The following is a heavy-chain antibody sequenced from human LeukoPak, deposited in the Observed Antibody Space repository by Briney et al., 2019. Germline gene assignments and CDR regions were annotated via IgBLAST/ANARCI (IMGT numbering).Heavy chain of an antibody. D-gene: IGHD3-10*01. CDR1: GFTFSDYA. CDR2: IGGSSDFT. J-gene: IGHJ4*02. CDR3: AKADRGWGVISKD. Sequence: PGGSLRLSCAASGFTFSDYAMSWVRQAPGKGLEWVSAIGGSSDFTYYAEYVKGRFTTSRDSSKETLYLQMNSLRAEDTAVYYCAKADRGWGVISKDWGQGTLVTVSS. V-gene: IGHV3-23*01.